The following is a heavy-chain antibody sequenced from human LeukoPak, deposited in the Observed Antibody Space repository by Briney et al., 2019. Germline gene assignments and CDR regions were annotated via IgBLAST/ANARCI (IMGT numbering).Heavy chain of an antibody. Sequence: PSQTLSPTCTVSGGSISSGGYYWSWIRQHPGKGLEWIGYIYYSGSTYYNPSLKSRVTISVDTSKNQFSLRLSSVTAADTAVYYCVREYSSGYILDYWGQGTLVTVSS. CDR3: VREYSSGYILDY. CDR1: GGSISSGGYY. J-gene: IGHJ4*02. D-gene: IGHD3-22*01. CDR2: IYYSGST. V-gene: IGHV4-31*03.